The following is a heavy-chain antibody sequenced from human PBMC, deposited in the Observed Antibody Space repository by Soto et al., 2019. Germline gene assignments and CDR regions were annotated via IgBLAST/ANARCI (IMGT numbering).Heavy chain of an antibody. V-gene: IGHV1-8*03. CDR3: ATSDKTSTGEYFQQ. Sequence: ASVKVSCKASGYTFTNNDVSWVRQATGQGLEWMGWMNPGSGDTGYAQKFQGRVTISADESTSTVYLDLSSLRSEDSAVYYCATSDKTSTGEYFQQWGQGSLVTVS. CDR2: MNPGSGDT. D-gene: IGHD2-15*01. J-gene: IGHJ1*01. CDR1: GYTFTNND.